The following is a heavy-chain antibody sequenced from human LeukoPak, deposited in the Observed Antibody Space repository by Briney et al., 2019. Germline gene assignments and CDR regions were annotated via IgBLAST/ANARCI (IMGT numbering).Heavy chain of an antibody. J-gene: IGHJ5*02. CDR1: GGSISSGGYY. CDR2: IYYSGST. D-gene: IGHD3-10*01. V-gene: IGHV4-31*03. Sequence: PSQTLSLTCTVSGGSISSGGYYWSWIRQHPGKGLEWIGYIYYSGSTYYNPSLKSRVTISVDTSKNQFSLKLSSVTAADTAVYYCARGRAQGGYYGSGSYWFDPWGQGTLVTVSS. CDR3: ARGRAQGGYYGSGSYWFDP.